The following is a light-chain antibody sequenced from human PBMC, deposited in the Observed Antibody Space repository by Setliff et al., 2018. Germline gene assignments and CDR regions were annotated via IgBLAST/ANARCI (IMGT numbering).Light chain of an antibody. Sequence: QSALAQPASVSGSPGQSITISCSGTIGDVGAYDFVSWYQHHPGKAPKLVIYEVTNRPSGISNRFSGSKSGNSASLTISGLQAEDEADYYCLSYTSDTTHAVFGGGTKVTVL. J-gene: IGLJ2*01. CDR1: IGDVGAYDF. CDR3: LSYTSDTTHAV. V-gene: IGLV2-14*01. CDR2: EVT.